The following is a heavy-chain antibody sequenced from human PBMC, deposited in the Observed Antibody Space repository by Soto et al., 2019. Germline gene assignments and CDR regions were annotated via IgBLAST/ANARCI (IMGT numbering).Heavy chain of an antibody. Sequence: EVQLVESGGGVVRPGGSLRLSCAASGFTFEDYGMSWVRQVPGKGLEWVSGINWTGYSTGYRDVVTGRFTVSRDDATNSLYLQMNRLRAEDTALYHCARDRTQRLVNEAFDLWGQGTMVPVSS. J-gene: IGHJ3*01. CDR2: INWTGYST. CDR3: ARDRTQRLVNEAFDL. V-gene: IGHV3-20*01. CDR1: GFTFEDYG. D-gene: IGHD6-13*01.